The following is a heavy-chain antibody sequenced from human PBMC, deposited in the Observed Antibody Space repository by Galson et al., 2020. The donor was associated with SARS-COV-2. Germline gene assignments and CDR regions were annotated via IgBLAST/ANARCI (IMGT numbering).Heavy chain of an antibody. CDR2: IRNKANNYAT. CDR3: ASLEYTNIGTAFDI. Sequence: GESLKISCAASGFTFSASAVHWVRQASGNGLEWVGRIRNKANNYATTYAASLKGRFTISRDDSKNMAYLQMNSLSTEDTALYYCASLEYTNIGTAFDIWGQGTMVTVSS. J-gene: IGHJ3*02. CDR1: GFTFSASA. V-gene: IGHV3-73*01. D-gene: IGHD3-3*01.